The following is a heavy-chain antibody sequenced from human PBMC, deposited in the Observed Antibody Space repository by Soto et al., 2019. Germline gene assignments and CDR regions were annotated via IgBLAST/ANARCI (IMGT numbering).Heavy chain of an antibody. V-gene: IGHV3-21*01. CDR2: ISSSSYI. CDR1: GFTFSSYS. CDR3: ARASVTLLNWFDP. Sequence: PGGSLRLSCAASGFTFSSYSMNWVRQAPGKGLEWVSSISSSSYIYYADSVKGRFTISRDNAKNSLYLQMNSLRAEDTAVYYCARASVTLLNWFDPWGQGTLVTVSS. J-gene: IGHJ5*02. D-gene: IGHD4-17*01.